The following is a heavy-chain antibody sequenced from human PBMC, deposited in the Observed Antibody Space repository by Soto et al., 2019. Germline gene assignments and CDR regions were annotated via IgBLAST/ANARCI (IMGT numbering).Heavy chain of an antibody. CDR1: GDSITTATY. CDR3: ARLQCHFGSGTYYIDY. V-gene: IGHV4-39*01. CDR2: IYHTGTT. D-gene: IGHD3-10*01. Sequence: QLQLQESGPGLVQPSETLSLTCAVSGDSITTATYWGWIRQPPGKGLQWIGSIYHTGTTYYTPSLESRVFISVDSSKNQFSLQLNSVTAADTAVYYCARLQCHFGSGTYYIDYWGQGTLVTVSS. J-gene: IGHJ4*02.